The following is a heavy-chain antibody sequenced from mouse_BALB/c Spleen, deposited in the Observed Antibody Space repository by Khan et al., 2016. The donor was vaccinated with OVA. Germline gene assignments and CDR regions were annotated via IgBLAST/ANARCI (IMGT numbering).Heavy chain of an antibody. V-gene: IGHV14-1*02. D-gene: IGHD2-1*01. CDR2: IDPYNGDT. CDR1: GFNIKDYY. Sequence: VQLKESGAELVRPGALVKLSCKASGFNIKDYYIPWVKQRPEQGLEWIGWIDPYNGDTIYDPKFTGKASITADTSSNTAYLQLSSLTSEDTAIYYCARRGYGNYWFAYWGQGTLVTVSA. J-gene: IGHJ3*01. CDR3: ARRGYGNYWFAY.